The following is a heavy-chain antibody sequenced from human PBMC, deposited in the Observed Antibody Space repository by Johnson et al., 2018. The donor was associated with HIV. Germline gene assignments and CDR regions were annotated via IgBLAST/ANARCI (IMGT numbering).Heavy chain of an antibody. CDR3: AREQELIGERAFDI. CDR2: ISSSGSTI. J-gene: IGHJ3*02. Sequence: QVQLVESGGGLVQPGGSLTLSCAASGFTFSDYYMSWIRQAPGKGLEWVSYISSSGSTIYYADPVKGRFTISRDNAKNSLYLQMNSLRAEDTAVYYCAREQELIGERAFDIWGQGTMVTVSS. D-gene: IGHD6-13*01. V-gene: IGHV3-11*04. CDR1: GFTFSDYY.